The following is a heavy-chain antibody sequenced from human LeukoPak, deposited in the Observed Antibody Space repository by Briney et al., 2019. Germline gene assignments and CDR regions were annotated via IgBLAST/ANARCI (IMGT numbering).Heavy chain of an antibody. Sequence: SVKVSCKASGGTFSSYAISWVRQAPGQGLEWMGGIIPIFGTANYAQKFQGRVTITADEPTSTAYMELSSLRSEDTAVYYCARVVLASGQQLDYWGQGTLVTVSS. V-gene: IGHV1-69*13. J-gene: IGHJ4*02. CDR2: IIPIFGTA. D-gene: IGHD6-13*01. CDR1: GGTFSSYA. CDR3: ARVVLASGQQLDY.